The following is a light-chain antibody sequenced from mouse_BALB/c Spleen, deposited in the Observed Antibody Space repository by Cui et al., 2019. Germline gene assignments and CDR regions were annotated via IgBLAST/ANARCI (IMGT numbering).Light chain of an antibody. CDR1: SSVSY. J-gene: IGKJ1*01. V-gene: IGKV4-80*01. Sequence: QIVLTHSPAIMSASLGEEITLTCSASSSVSYMHWYQQKSGTSPKLLIYSTSNLASGVPSRFSGSGSGTFYSLTISSVEAEDAADYYCHQWSSYPWTFGGGTKLEIK. CDR3: HQWSSYPWT. CDR2: STS.